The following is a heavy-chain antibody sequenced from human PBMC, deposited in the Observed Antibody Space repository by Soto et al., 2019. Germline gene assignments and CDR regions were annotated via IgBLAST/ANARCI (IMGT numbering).Heavy chain of an antibody. D-gene: IGHD2-15*01. CDR1: GGSISSGGYY. Sequence: QVQLQESGPGLVKPSQTLSLTCTVSGGSISSGGYYWSWIRQHPGKGLEWIGYIYYSGSTYYNPSLQRRVTISVDTSKNQFSLKLSSVTAADTAVYYCARVRVEGGTLHDYWGQGTLVTVSS. J-gene: IGHJ4*02. V-gene: IGHV4-31*03. CDR2: IYYSGST. CDR3: ARVRVEGGTLHDY.